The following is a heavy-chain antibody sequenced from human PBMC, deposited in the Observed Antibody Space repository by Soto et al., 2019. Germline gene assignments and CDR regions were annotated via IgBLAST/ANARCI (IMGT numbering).Heavy chain of an antibody. Sequence: PSETLSLTCAVSGGSISSSSWWSWFRQPPGKGLEWIGEIYHSGSTNYNPSLKSRVTISVDKSKNQFSLKLSSVTAADTAVYYCGAATGYYYGMDVWGQGTTVTVSS. CDR2: IYHSGST. V-gene: IGHV4-4*02. CDR3: GAATGYYYGMDV. D-gene: IGHD2-15*01. CDR1: GGSISSSSW. J-gene: IGHJ6*02.